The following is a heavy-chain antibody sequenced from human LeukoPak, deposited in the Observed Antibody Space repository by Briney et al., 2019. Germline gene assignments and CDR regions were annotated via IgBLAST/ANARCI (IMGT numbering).Heavy chain of an antibody. Sequence: GGSLRLSCAASGFTFSSYSMTWIRQAPGKGLEWVSYISSSTTYTNYADSVKGRFTISRDNAKNSLYLQMNSLRAEDTAVYYCATSPRGSAYWGQGTLVTVSS. V-gene: IGHV3-21*05. CDR1: GFTFSSYS. J-gene: IGHJ4*02. CDR2: ISSSTTYT. CDR3: ATSPRGSAY. D-gene: IGHD1-1*01.